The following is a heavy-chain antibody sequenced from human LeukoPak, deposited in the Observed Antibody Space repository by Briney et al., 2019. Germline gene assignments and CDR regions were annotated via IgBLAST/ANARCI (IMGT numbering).Heavy chain of an antibody. CDR1: GGSFSGYY. CDR2: INHSGST. V-gene: IGHV4-34*01. D-gene: IGHD6-19*01. J-gene: IGHJ4*02. CDR3: ARDRAVAGIDY. Sequence: SSETLSLTCAVYGGSFSGYYWSWIRQPPGKGLEWIGEINHSGSTNYNPSLKSRVTISVDTSKNQFSLKLSSVTAADTAVYYCARDRAVAGIDYWGQGTLVTVSS.